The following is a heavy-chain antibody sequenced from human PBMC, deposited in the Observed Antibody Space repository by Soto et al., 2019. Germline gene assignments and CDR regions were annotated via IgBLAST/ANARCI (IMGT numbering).Heavy chain of an antibody. CDR3: AKDRAGDIYVAARSGLDY. CDR2: ISYDGSNK. D-gene: IGHD3-3*01. Sequence: QVQLVESGGGVVQPGRSLRLSCAASGFTFFSYGMHWVRQAPGKGLEWVAVISYDGSNKCYGDSVKGRFTISRDNSKNTLYLQMNSLRADDTAVYYCAKDRAGDIYVAARSGLDYWGQGTLVTVSS. V-gene: IGHV3-30*18. CDR1: GFTFFSYG. J-gene: IGHJ4*02.